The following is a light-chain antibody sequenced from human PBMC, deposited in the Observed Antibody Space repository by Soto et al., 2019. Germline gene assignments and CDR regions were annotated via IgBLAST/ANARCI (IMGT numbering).Light chain of an antibody. CDR1: SSDVGDYNL. J-gene: IGLJ1*01. Sequence: QSALTQPASVSGSPGQSITISCTGISSDVGDYNLVSWYQQHPGKAPKLMIYEGSKRPSGVSDRFSGSKSGSTASLTISGLQAEDEADYHCCSYAGRKTLYVFGTGTKLTVL. V-gene: IGLV2-23*01. CDR2: EGS. CDR3: CSYAGRKTLYV.